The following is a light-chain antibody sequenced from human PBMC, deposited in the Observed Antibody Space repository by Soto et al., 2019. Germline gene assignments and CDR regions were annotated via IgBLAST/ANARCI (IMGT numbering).Light chain of an antibody. CDR1: QSVSSSY. J-gene: IGKJ1*01. V-gene: IGKV3-20*01. CDR2: GAS. Sequence: EIVVAQSPGTLSLSPGERVTLSCRASQSVSSSYLAWYQQKPGQAPRLLIYGASSRATGIPDRFSGSGSGTYFTLTISRLEPEDFAVYFCQQYATPWTFGQGTKVEIK. CDR3: QQYATPWT.